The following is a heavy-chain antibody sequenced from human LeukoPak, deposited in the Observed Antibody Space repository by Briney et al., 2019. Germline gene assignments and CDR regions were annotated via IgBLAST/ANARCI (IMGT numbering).Heavy chain of an antibody. CDR3: ARGTIAAAGYYYFDY. D-gene: IGHD6-13*01. CDR2: ISYDGSKT. CDR1: GFTFSIYG. J-gene: IGHJ4*02. V-gene: IGHV3-30*03. Sequence: GRSLRLSCAASGFTFSIYGMHWVRQAPGKGLEWVAVISYDGSKTYYADSVKGRFTISRDNSKNTLYLQMNSLRAEDTALYYCARGTIAAAGYYYFDYWGQGTQVTVSS.